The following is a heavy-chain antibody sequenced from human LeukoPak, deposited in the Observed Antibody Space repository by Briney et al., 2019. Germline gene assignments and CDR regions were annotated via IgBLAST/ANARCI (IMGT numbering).Heavy chain of an antibody. J-gene: IGHJ4*02. CDR2: IYLGDSDT. CDR1: GYSLAIYW. V-gene: IGHV5-51*01. Sequence: GESLKISCKTSGYSLAIYWIGWVRQMPGEGLEWMRIIYLGDSDTRYSPSFQGQVTISADKSIGTAYLQWGSLKASDTAIYYCATGGQQLAYFDYWGQGTLVTVSS. D-gene: IGHD6-13*01. CDR3: ATGGQQLAYFDY.